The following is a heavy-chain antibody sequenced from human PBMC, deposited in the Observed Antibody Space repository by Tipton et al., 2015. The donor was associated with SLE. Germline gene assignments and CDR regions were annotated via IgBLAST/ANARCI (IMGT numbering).Heavy chain of an antibody. V-gene: IGHV3-30*02. CDR1: GFTFSDYG. Sequence: GSLRLSCATSGFTFSDYGIHWVRQAPGKGLEWAAFIWYDGSNKYYADSVKGRFTISKDNSKKTLYLQMYNLRLEDTAVYYCTTAGIVVTREFDPWGQGTLVTVSS. CDR3: TTAGIVVTREFDP. D-gene: IGHD2-21*01. CDR2: IWYDGSNK. J-gene: IGHJ5*02.